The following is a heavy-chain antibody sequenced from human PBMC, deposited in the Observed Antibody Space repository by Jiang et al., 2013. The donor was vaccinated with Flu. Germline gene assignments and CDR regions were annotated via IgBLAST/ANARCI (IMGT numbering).Heavy chain of an antibody. D-gene: IGHD6-13*01. CDR3: ARTGEPDSSSPKMTYFDY. CDR2: IYYSGST. CDR1: GGSISSSSYY. Sequence: SGGSISSSSYYWGWIRQPPGKGLEWIGSIYYSGSTYYNPSLKSRVTISVDTSKNQFSLKLSSVTAADTAVYYCARTGEPDSSSPKMTYFDYWGQGTLVTVSS. V-gene: IGHV4-39*01. J-gene: IGHJ4*02.